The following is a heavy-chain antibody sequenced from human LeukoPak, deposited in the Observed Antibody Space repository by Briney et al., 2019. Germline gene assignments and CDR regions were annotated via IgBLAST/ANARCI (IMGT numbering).Heavy chain of an antibody. V-gene: IGHV3-48*01. CDR1: GFTFSSYS. CDR3: ARGAARPSLIYYYYGMDV. Sequence: GGSLRLSCAASGFTFSSYSMNWVRQAPGKGLEWVSYISSSSSTIYYADSVKGRFTISRDNAKNSLYLQMNSLRAEDTAVYYCARGAARPSLIYYYYGMDVWGQGTTVTVSS. D-gene: IGHD6-6*01. CDR2: ISSSSSTI. J-gene: IGHJ6*02.